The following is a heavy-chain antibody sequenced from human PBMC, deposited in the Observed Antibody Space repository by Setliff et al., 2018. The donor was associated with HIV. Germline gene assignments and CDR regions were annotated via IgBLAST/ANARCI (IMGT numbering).Heavy chain of an antibody. Sequence: GGSLRLSCAASGFTFSGYERDWVRQAPGKGLEWVSYISFSGTNMYYVDSVKGRFTISRDNAKNSLYLQMNSLRAEDTALYYCARDQIYYDSRYYYYMDVWGKGTTVTVS. CDR3: ARDQIYYDSRYYYYMDV. D-gene: IGHD3-22*01. CDR2: ISFSGTNM. CDR1: GFTFSGYE. V-gene: IGHV3-48*03. J-gene: IGHJ6*03.